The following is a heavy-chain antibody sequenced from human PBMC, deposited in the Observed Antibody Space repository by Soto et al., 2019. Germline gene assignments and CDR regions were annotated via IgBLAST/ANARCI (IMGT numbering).Heavy chain of an antibody. V-gene: IGHV2-26*01. CDR2: IFSNDEK. D-gene: IGHD3-3*01. J-gene: IGHJ6*03. Sequence: QVTLKESGPVLVKPTETLTLTCTVSGFSLINAKMGVSWIRQPPGKALEWLAHIFSNDEKSYITSLKSRLTISKDTSKSQVVLTMTNMDPVDTAAYYCARISYDFWSGSPNYYYYYYMDVWGKGTTVTVSS. CDR1: GFSLINAKMG. CDR3: ARISYDFWSGSPNYYYYYYMDV.